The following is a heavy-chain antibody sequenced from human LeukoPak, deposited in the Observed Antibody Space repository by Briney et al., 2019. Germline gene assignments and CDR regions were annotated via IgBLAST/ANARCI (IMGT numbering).Heavy chain of an antibody. CDR2: IIPMLGRS. V-gene: IGHV1-69*05. CDR3: AREDHTANNWFDP. Sequence: ASVKVSCKASGGSFSSYGISWVRQAPGQGLEWMGGIIPMLGRSNYAQKFQGRVTISTDESTSTAYMEMSSLRSEDTAVYYCAREDHTANNWFDPWGQGTLVTVSS. D-gene: IGHD5-18*01. CDR1: GGSFSSYG. J-gene: IGHJ5*02.